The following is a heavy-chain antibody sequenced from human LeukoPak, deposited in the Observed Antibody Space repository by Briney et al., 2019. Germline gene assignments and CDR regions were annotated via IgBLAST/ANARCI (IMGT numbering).Heavy chain of an antibody. V-gene: IGHV4-4*02. CDR3: AREGLGYCSGGSCYNWFDP. CDR1: GGSISSSNW. J-gene: IGHJ5*02. D-gene: IGHD2-15*01. CDR2: IYHSGST. Sequence: SGTLSLTCAVSGGSISSSNWWSWVRQPPGKGLEWIGEIYHSGSTNYNPSLKSRVTISVDKSKNQSSLKLSSVTAADTAVYYCAREGLGYCSGGSCYNWFDPWGQGTLVTVSS.